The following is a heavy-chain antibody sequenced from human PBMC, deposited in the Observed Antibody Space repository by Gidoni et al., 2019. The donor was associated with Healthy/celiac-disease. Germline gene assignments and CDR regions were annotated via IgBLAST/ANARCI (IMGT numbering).Heavy chain of an antibody. V-gene: IGHV1-58*01. CDR1: GFTFTSSA. J-gene: IGHJ3*02. CDR3: AAGGATYAFDI. CDR2: IVVGSGNT. D-gene: IGHD1-26*01. Sequence: QMQLVQSGPEVKKPGTSVKVSCKASGFTFTSSAVQWVRQARGQRLAWIGWIVVGSGNTNYAQKFQERVTITRDMSTSTAYMELSSLRSEDTAVYYCAAGGATYAFDIWGQGTMVTVSS.